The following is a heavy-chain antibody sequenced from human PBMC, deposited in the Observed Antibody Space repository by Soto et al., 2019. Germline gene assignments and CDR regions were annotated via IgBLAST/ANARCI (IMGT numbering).Heavy chain of an antibody. J-gene: IGHJ4*02. D-gene: IGHD3-9*01. CDR2: MNPNSGNT. V-gene: IGHV1-8*01. CDR1: GYTFTSYD. Sequence: QVQLVQSGAELKKPGASVKVSCKASGYTFTSYDINWVRQATGQGLEWMGWMNPNSGNTGYAQKFQGRVTMNRNTSIITADMELSSLRSEDTAVYYCAISAIRPDYDILTAEGDFDYLGQGTLVTVSS. CDR3: AISAIRPDYDILTAEGDFDY.